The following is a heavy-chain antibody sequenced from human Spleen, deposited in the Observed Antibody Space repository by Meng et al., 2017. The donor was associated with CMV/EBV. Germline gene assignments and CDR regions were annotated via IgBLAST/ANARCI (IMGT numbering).Heavy chain of an antibody. Sequence: GESLKISCAASRFTFNNYWMNWVRQAPGKGLEWVSSISSSSSYIYYADSVKGRFTISRDNAKNSLYLQMNSLRAEDTAVYYCARGRRVGHDAFDIWGQGTMVTVSS. CDR2: ISSSSSYI. D-gene: IGHD1-26*01. J-gene: IGHJ3*02. CDR3: ARGRRVGHDAFDI. V-gene: IGHV3-21*01. CDR1: RFTFNNYW.